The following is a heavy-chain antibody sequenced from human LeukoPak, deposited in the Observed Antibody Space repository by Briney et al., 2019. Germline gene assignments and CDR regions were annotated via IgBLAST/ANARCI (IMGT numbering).Heavy chain of an antibody. V-gene: IGHV3-30*18. CDR2: ISYDGSNK. Sequence: PGKSLRLSCAASGFTFSSYGMHWVRQAPGKGLEWVAVISYDGSNKYYADSVKGRFTISRDNSKNTLYLQMNSLRAEDTAVYYCAKEAGYCSSTSCYFFPALDNWFDPWGQGTLVTVSS. CDR1: GFTFSSYG. CDR3: AKEAGYCSSTSCYFFPALDNWFDP. J-gene: IGHJ5*02. D-gene: IGHD2-2*01.